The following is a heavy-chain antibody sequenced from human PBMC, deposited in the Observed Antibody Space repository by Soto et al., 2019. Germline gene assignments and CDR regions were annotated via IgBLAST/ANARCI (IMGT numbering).Heavy chain of an antibody. V-gene: IGHV3-23*01. CDR3: ATYDFWSGYYIPSFDY. Sequence: QPGGSLRLSCAASGFTFSSYAMSWVRQAPGKGLEWVSAISGSGGSTYYADSVKGRFTISRDNSKNTLYLQMNSLRAEDTAVYYCATYDFWSGYYIPSFDYWGQGTLVTVSS. CDR1: GFTFSSYA. D-gene: IGHD3-3*01. CDR2: ISGSGGST. J-gene: IGHJ4*02.